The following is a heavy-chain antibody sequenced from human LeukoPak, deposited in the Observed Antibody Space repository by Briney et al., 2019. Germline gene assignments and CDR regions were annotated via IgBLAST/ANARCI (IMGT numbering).Heavy chain of an antibody. CDR3: ASLVTIFAEVSYFPGSYWFDR. Sequence: PSETLSLTCTVSGGSISRGDFYWGWIRQPPGKGLEWIGFISQSGDTHYNPSLKRRVTISLDTSKNQFSLKVNSVTAADTAVYYCASLVTIFAEVSYFPGSYWFDRWGQGSLATVSS. D-gene: IGHD3-3*01. CDR2: ISQSGDT. CDR1: GGSISRGDFY. J-gene: IGHJ5*02. V-gene: IGHV4-30-2*01.